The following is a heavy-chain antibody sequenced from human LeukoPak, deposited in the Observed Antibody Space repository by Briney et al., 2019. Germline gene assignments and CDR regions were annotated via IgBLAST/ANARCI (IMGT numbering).Heavy chain of an antibody. D-gene: IGHD2-2*01. Sequence: SEILSLTCTVSGGSISSSSYYWGWIRQPPGKGLEWIGSIYYSGSTYYNPSLKSRVTISVDTSKNQFSLKLSSVTAADTAVYYCARDQGYHDYWGQGTLVTVSS. CDR1: GGSISSSSYY. V-gene: IGHV4-39*07. CDR2: IYYSGST. J-gene: IGHJ4*02. CDR3: ARDQGYHDY.